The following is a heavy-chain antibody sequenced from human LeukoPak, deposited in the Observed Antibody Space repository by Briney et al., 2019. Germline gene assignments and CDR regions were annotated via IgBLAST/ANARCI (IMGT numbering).Heavy chain of an antibody. D-gene: IGHD3-22*01. J-gene: IGHJ4*02. Sequence: GGSLRLSCTASGFTFSSNSMNGVRQAPGKGLEWVSSISSSSSYIYYADSVKGRFTISRDNAKNSLYLQMNSLRAEDTAVYYGARKQEVYDSSGSLDYWGQGTLVTVSS. CDR1: GFTFSSNS. CDR3: ARKQEVYDSSGSLDY. V-gene: IGHV3-21*01. CDR2: ISSSSSYI.